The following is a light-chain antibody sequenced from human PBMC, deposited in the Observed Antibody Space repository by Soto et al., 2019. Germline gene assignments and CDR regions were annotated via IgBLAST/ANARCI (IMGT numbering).Light chain of an antibody. Sequence: DIQLTQSPSFLSASVGDRVTITCRASQGISSYLAWYQQKPGKAPKLLIYAASTLQSGVPSRFSGSGSGTEFTLTISSLQPEDFATYYWRQLNSYPLTFGGGTKVEIK. J-gene: IGKJ4*01. CDR3: RQLNSYPLT. V-gene: IGKV1-9*01. CDR1: QGISSY. CDR2: AAS.